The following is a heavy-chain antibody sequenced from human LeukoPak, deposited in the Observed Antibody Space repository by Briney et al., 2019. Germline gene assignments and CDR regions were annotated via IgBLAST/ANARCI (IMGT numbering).Heavy chain of an antibody. CDR1: GYSLTSYC. Sequence: GESLKTPCNGPGYSLTSYCIGWVRQIPGKGPEWMGIIYPGDSDTRYSPSFQGKVTNSADKSISTAYMQWSSLKASDTAMYYCARSQWLVRLPDYWGQGTLVTVSS. V-gene: IGHV5-51*01. J-gene: IGHJ4*02. CDR2: IYPGDSDT. CDR3: ARSQWLVRLPDY. D-gene: IGHD6-19*01.